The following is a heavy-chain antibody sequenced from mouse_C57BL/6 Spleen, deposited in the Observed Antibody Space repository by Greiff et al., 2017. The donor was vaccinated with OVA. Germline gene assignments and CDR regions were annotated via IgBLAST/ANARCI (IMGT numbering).Heavy chain of an antibody. D-gene: IGHD1-1*01. J-gene: IGHJ4*01. Sequence: QVQLQQPGAELVRPGSSVKLSCKASGYTFTSYWMDWVKQRPGQGLEWIGNIYPSDSETHYNQKFKDKATLTVDKSSSTAYMQLSSLTSEDSAVYYCAREIHYYGSSYAMDYWGQGTSVTVSS. V-gene: IGHV1-61*01. CDR3: AREIHYYGSSYAMDY. CDR1: GYTFTSYW. CDR2: IYPSDSET.